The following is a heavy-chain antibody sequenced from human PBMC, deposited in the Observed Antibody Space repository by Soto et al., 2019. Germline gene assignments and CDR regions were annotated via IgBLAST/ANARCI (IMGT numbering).Heavy chain of an antibody. J-gene: IGHJ6*02. V-gene: IGHV1-3*01. Sequence: ASVKVSCKASGYTFTSYAMHWVRQAPGQRLEWMGWINAGNGNTKYSQKFQGRVTITRDTSASTAYMELSSLRSEDTAVYYCARDQIAMATRTNYYDGMDVWGQGTTVTVSS. CDR2: INAGNGNT. CDR1: GYTFTSYA. CDR3: ARDQIAMATRTNYYDGMDV. D-gene: IGHD5-18*01.